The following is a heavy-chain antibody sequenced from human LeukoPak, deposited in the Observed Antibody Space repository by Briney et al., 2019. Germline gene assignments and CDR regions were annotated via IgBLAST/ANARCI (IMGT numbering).Heavy chain of an antibody. D-gene: IGHD1-14*01. CDR3: ARGGGYNRREEAFDF. CDR1: SGSIGTYY. Sequence: PSETLSLTCTVSSGSIGTYYWSWIRQPHGKGLEWIGYIHYSGSTNYNPSLKSRVTMSADRSKNQFSLRLTSVTAVDTAVYYCARGGGYNRREEAFDFWGQGTMVTVSS. J-gene: IGHJ3*01. CDR2: IHYSGST. V-gene: IGHV4-59*01.